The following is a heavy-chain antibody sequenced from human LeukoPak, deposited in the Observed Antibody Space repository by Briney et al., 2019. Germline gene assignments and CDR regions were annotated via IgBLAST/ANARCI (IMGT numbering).Heavy chain of an antibody. CDR3: AQGDSYYDFLLSV. V-gene: IGHV3-23*01. D-gene: IGHD3-3*01. CDR1: GFTFRSYA. CDR2: ISGSGAKT. J-gene: IGHJ3*01. Sequence: GGSLRLSCEAYGFTFRSYAMRWVRQAQGEGREWDSAISGSGAKTYYADSVKGRFTISRDNSRNTLYLQMNSLRAEDTAVYYCAQGDSYYDFLLSVWGQGTMVTVSS.